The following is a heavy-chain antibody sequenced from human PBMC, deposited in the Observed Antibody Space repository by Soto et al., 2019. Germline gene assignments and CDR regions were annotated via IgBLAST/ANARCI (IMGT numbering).Heavy chain of an antibody. CDR3: AKGDSSWYDPGVDV. V-gene: IGHV3-30*18. Sequence: QVQLVESGGGVVQPGRSLRLSCAASGFTFSSYGMHWVRQAPGKGLAWVALISYDGIKKYSADSVKGRFTISRDNSKNRLYLQMNSLRVEDTAVYYCAKGDSSWYDPGVDVWGQGTTVTVSS. CDR2: ISYDGIKK. J-gene: IGHJ6*02. CDR1: GFTFSSYG. D-gene: IGHD6-13*01.